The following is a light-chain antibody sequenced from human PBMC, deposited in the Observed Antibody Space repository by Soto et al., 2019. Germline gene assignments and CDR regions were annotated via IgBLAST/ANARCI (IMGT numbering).Light chain of an antibody. CDR1: QGIFNY. CDR3: QKYNSSPWT. Sequence: DIQMTQSPSSLSVSVGERVTITCRASQGIFNYLAWYQQKPGKVPKLLIYTASTLQSGVPSRFSGSGSGTDFTLTISSLQPEDVAAYYCQKYNSSPWTFGQGTKVEIK. J-gene: IGKJ1*01. CDR2: TAS. V-gene: IGKV1-27*01.